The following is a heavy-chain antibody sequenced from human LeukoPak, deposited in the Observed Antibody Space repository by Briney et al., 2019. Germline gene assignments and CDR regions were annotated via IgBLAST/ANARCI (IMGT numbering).Heavy chain of an antibody. D-gene: IGHD6-13*01. CDR1: GFTFSSYA. CDR2: ISGSGGST. V-gene: IGHV3-23*01. Sequence: GGPLRLSCAASGFTFSSYAMSWVRQAPGKGLEWVSAISGSGGSTYYADSVKGRFTISRDNSKNTLYLQMNSLRAEDTAVYYCAKTGTPWYYFDYWGQGTLVTVSS. J-gene: IGHJ4*02. CDR3: AKTGTPWYYFDY.